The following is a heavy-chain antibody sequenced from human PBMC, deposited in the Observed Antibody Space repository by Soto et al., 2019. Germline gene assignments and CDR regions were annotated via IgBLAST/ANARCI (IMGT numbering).Heavy chain of an antibody. Sequence: QLQLQESGPGLVKPSETLSLTCTVSGGSISNRSHYWGWIRQPPGKGLEWIGSIYYSGSTYYNPSLESRVTISVDTSKNQFSLKLSSVTAADTAVYYCARHGYYGSGSYSWGQGTLVSVSS. CDR2: IYYSGST. CDR3: ARHGYYGSGSYS. D-gene: IGHD3-10*01. CDR1: GGSISNRSHY. J-gene: IGHJ5*02. V-gene: IGHV4-39*01.